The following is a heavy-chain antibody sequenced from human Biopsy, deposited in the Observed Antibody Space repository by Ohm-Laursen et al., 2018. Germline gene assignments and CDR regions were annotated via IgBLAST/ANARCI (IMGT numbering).Heavy chain of an antibody. CDR3: VRGVDYYDPYHYYALDV. J-gene: IGHJ6*02. CDR1: GESFNGYY. CDR2: INHSGRT. D-gene: IGHD3-22*01. V-gene: IGHV4-34*01. Sequence: SETLSLTCAVYGESFNGYYWSWIRQNPGKGLEWIGEINHSGRTNYNPSLKSRVTISVDTSKNQFSLKVRSVTAADTAVYYCVRGVDYYDPYHYYALDVWGQGTTVTVSS.